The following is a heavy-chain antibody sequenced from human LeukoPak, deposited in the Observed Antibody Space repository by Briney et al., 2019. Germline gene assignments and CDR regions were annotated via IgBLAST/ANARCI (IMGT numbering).Heavy chain of an antibody. CDR3: ARENVDYDFWSGYPNWFDP. V-gene: IGHV3-7*05. CDR2: IRQDGSEK. CDR1: GFTFTSYW. J-gene: IGHJ5*02. Sequence: GGSLRLSCAVSGFTFTSYWMSWVRQAPGKGLEWVANIRQDGSEKYYVDSVKGRFSISRDNAKKSLYLQMNSLRAGDTAVYYCARENVDYDFWSGYPNWFDPWGQGTLVTVSS. D-gene: IGHD3-3*01.